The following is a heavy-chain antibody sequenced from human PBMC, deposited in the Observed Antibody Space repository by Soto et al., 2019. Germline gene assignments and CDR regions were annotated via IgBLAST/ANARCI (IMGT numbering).Heavy chain of an antibody. V-gene: IGHV3-23*01. D-gene: IGHD3-16*02. Sequence: GGSLRLSCAASGFTFRSYAMSWVRQAPGKGLEWISAISGSGDRTYYAESVKGRFTISRDNSKNTLSLQMNNLRVEDTAVYYCATRAAYRSDGPVGHDAFDIWGQGTMVTVSS. CDR3: ATRAAYRSDGPVGHDAFDI. CDR2: ISGSGDRT. J-gene: IGHJ3*02. CDR1: GFTFRSYA.